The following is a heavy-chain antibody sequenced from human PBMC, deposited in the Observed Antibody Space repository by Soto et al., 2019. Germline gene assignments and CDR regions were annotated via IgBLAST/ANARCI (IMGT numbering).Heavy chain of an antibody. CDR3: ATRITVFGLLIPPFDP. Sequence: PAETLCLTCAVYGGSVNGYYWNWIRQPPGKGLDWIGEINHTGGTHYNPSLKSRVTMSVGTSKNQFSLRLSSVTAADTAIYYCATRITVFGLLIPPFDPWGQGTQVTVSS. J-gene: IGHJ5*02. CDR2: INHTGGT. D-gene: IGHD3-3*01. CDR1: GGSVNGYY. V-gene: IGHV4-34*01.